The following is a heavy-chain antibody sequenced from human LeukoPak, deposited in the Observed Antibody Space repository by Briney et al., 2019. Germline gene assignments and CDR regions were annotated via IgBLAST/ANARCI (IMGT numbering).Heavy chain of an antibody. J-gene: IGHJ4*02. CDR1: GFTFSSYA. Sequence: GGSLRLSCAASGFTFSSYAMSWIRQAPGKGLEWVSYISSSGSTIYYADSVKGRFTISRDNAKNSLYLQMNSLRAEDTAVYYCARDHDRYYFDYWGQGTLVTVSS. CDR2: ISSSGSTI. V-gene: IGHV3-11*01. CDR3: ARDHDRYYFDY. D-gene: IGHD3-16*02.